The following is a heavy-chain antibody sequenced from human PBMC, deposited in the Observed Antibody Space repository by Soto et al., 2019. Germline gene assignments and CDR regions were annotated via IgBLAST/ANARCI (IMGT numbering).Heavy chain of an antibody. CDR2: INPNSGGT. CDR3: ARTYGSGSYHFDY. CDR1: GYTFTGYY. V-gene: IGHV1-2*04. D-gene: IGHD3-10*01. J-gene: IGHJ4*02. Sequence: SVKVSCKASGYTFTGYYMHWVRQAPGQGLEWMGWINPNSGGTNYAQKFQGWVTMTRDTSISTAYMELSRLRSDDTAVYYCARTYGSGSYHFDYWGQGTLVTVSS.